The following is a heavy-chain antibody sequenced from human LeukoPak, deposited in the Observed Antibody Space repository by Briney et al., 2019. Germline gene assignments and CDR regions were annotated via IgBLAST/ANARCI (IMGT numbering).Heavy chain of an antibody. V-gene: IGHV4-34*01. Sequence: SETLSLTCAVYGGSFSGYYWSWIRQPPGKGLEWIGEINHSGSTNYNPSLKSRVTISVDTSKNQFSLKLSSVTAADTAVYYCARCQGAAAANNFDYWGQGTLVTVSS. CDR2: INHSGST. D-gene: IGHD6-13*01. CDR3: ARCQGAAAANNFDY. CDR1: GGSFSGYY. J-gene: IGHJ4*02.